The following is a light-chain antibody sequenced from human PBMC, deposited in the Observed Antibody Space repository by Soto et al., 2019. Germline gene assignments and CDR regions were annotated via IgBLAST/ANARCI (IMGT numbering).Light chain of an antibody. J-gene: IGLJ1*01. V-gene: IGLV2-14*01. CDR3: TSYSSSDIFYV. CDR1: SSDIGGCYY. CDR2: QVT. Sequence: QSVLTQVASVSGSPGQSITISCTGTSSDIGGCYYVSWYQHHPGKAPKLLIYQVTNRPSRVSNRFSGSKSGNTASLTISGLQADDEADYYCTSYSSSDIFYVFGTGTKVTVL.